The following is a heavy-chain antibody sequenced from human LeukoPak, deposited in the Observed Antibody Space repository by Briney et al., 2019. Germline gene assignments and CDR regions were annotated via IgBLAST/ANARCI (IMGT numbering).Heavy chain of an antibody. D-gene: IGHD6-13*01. Sequence: GGSLRLSCAASGFTFSSYSMNWVRQAPGKGLEWVSSISSSSYIYYADSVKGRFTISRDNAKNSLYLQMNSLRAEDTAVYYCARGLYSSSWYPIQPDYYFDYWGQGTLVTVSS. V-gene: IGHV3-21*01. CDR2: ISSSSYI. J-gene: IGHJ4*02. CDR3: ARGLYSSSWYPIQPDYYFDY. CDR1: GFTFSSYS.